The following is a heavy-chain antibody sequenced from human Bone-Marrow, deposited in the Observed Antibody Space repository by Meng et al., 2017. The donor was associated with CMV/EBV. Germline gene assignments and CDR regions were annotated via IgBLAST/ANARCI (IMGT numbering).Heavy chain of an antibody. Sequence: ISSGGSYWSWIRQHPGKGLEWIWYIYYSGSTYYNPSLKSRVTISVDTSKNQFSLKLSSVTAADTAVYYCARDMRPYRGHGADAAFDIWGQGTMVTVSS. D-gene: IGHD1-26*01. CDR3: ARDMRPYRGHGADAAFDI. CDR2: IYYSGST. CDR1: ISSGGSY. J-gene: IGHJ3*02. V-gene: IGHV4-31*02.